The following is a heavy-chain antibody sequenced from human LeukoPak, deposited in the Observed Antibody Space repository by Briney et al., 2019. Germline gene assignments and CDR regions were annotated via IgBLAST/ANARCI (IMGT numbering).Heavy chain of an antibody. D-gene: IGHD6-19*01. CDR1: GGSISSYY. CDR2: IYYSGST. Sequence: PSETLSLTCTVSGGSISSYYWSWIRQPPGKGLEWIGYIYYSGSTNYNPSLKSRVTISVDTSKNQFSLKLSSVTAADTAVYYCARDRRYSSLNWFDPWGQGTLVTVSS. CDR3: ARDRRYSSLNWFDP. J-gene: IGHJ5*02. V-gene: IGHV4-59*01.